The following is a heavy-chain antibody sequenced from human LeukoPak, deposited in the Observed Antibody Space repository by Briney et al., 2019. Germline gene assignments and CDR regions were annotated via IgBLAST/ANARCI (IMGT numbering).Heavy chain of an antibody. J-gene: IGHJ4*02. Sequence: PGGSLRLSCAASGFTFSSYSMNWVRQAPGKGLEWVSSISSSSSYIYYADSVKGRFTISRDNAKNSLYLQMNSLRAEDTAVCYCARDREFGELLFDYWGQGTLVTVSS. CDR3: ARDREFGELLFDY. V-gene: IGHV3-21*01. CDR2: ISSSSSYI. D-gene: IGHD3-10*01. CDR1: GFTFSSYS.